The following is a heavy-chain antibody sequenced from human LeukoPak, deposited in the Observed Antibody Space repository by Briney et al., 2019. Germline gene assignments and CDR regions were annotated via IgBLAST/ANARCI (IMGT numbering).Heavy chain of an antibody. Sequence: ASVKVSCKASGFTFTNYNMHWVRQAPGQGLEWMGIINPSGGSTNYAQNFQARVTMTRDTSTSTVYMELSSLRSEDTAVYYCARVRDGYNDAYDIWAKGQWSPSLQ. CDR3: ARVRDGYNDAYDI. D-gene: IGHD5-24*01. CDR2: INPSGGST. V-gene: IGHV1-46*01. CDR1: GFTFTNYN. J-gene: IGHJ3*02.